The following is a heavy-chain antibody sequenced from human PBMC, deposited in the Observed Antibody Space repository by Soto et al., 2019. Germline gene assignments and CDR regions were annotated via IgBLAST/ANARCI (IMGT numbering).Heavy chain of an antibody. CDR1: GGSFSGYY. Sequence: SETLSLTCAVYGGSFSGYYWTWIRQPPGTGLEWIGEINHSGSTYYNPSLKSRVTISVDTSKNQFSLNLSSVTAADTAMYYCARAGVATIYPGNNWFDPWGQGTLVTVSS. D-gene: IGHD5-12*01. V-gene: IGHV4-34*01. CDR2: INHSGST. J-gene: IGHJ5*02. CDR3: ARAGVATIYPGNNWFDP.